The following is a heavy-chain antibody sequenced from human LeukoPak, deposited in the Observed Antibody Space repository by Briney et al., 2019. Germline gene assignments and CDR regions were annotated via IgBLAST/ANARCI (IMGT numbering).Heavy chain of an antibody. Sequence: PSETLSLTCTVSGGSISSYYWSWIRQPPGKGLEWIGYIYYSGSTNYNPSLKSRVTISVDTSKNQFSLKLRSVTAADTAVYYCARGVKGSLDYWGQGTLVTVSS. D-gene: IGHD3-10*01. V-gene: IGHV4-59*01. J-gene: IGHJ4*02. CDR1: GGSISSYY. CDR2: IYYSGST. CDR3: ARGVKGSLDY.